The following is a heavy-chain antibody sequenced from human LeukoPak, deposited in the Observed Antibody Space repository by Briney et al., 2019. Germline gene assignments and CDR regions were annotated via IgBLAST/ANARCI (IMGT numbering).Heavy chain of an antibody. J-gene: IGHJ5*02. V-gene: IGHV4-34*01. CDR3: ARGVFARFDP. Sequence: NPGGSLRLSCAASGFTVSSNYMSWIRQPPGKGLEWIGEINHSGSTNYNPSLKSRVTISVDTSKNQFSLNLNSVTAADTAAYYCARGVFARFDPWGQGTLVTVSS. CDR2: INHSGST. CDR1: GFTVSSNY.